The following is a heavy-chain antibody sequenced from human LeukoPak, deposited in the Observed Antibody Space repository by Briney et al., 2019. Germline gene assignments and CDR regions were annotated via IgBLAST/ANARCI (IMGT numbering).Heavy chain of an antibody. CDR3: ARGALELGYYYFYYMDV. CDR2: ISYDGSNK. CDR1: GFTFSSYA. J-gene: IGHJ6*03. V-gene: IGHV3-30*01. Sequence: GSLRLSCAASGFTFSSYAMHWVRQAPGKGLEWVAVISYDGSNKYYADSVKGRFTISRDNSKNTLYLQMNSLRAEDTAVYYCARGALELGYYYFYYMDVWGKGTTVTVSS. D-gene: IGHD1-7*01.